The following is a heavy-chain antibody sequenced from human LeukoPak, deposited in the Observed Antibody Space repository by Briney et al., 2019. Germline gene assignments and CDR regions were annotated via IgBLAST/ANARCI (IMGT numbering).Heavy chain of an antibody. V-gene: IGHV3-7*01. CDR2: IQQDGSAK. J-gene: IGHJ4*02. D-gene: IGHD3-22*01. CDR3: ARFSLYDNSGYYSWLFDF. CDR1: GFTFSTPW. Sequence: GGSLRLSCAASGFTFSTPWMSSVRQAPGKGLEWVAYIQQDGSAKYYVDSVKGRFTISRDNAKNSPYLQMDSLRAEDTAVYYCARFSLYDNSGYYSWLFDFWGQGTLVTVSS.